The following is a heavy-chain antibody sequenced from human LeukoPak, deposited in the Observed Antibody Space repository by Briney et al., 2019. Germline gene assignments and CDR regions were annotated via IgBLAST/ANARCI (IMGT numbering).Heavy chain of an antibody. CDR1: GFTLSSKY. Sequence: GGSLRLSCAASGFTLSSKYMSWVGQAPGKGLEGVSVIYSGGSTYYTDSVKGRFTISRDNSKNTLYLQMNSLRAEDTAVYYCARESGLSPFDYWGQGTLVTVSS. CDR2: IYSGGST. J-gene: IGHJ4*02. CDR3: ARESGLSPFDY. V-gene: IGHV3-66*01.